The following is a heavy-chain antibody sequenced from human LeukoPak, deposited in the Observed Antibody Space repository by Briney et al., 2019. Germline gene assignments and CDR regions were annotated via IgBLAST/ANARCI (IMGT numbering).Heavy chain of an antibody. V-gene: IGHV4-39*07. D-gene: IGHD3-22*01. CDR1: GGSISSSSYY. CDR2: IYYSGST. Sequence: SETLSLTCTVSGGSISSSSYYWGWIRQPPGKGLEWIGSIYYSGSTYYNPSLKSRVTISVDTSKNQFSLRLTSVTAADTAVYYCARSGTGLLRYYFDYWGQGTLITVSS. CDR3: ARSGTGLLRYYFDY. J-gene: IGHJ4*02.